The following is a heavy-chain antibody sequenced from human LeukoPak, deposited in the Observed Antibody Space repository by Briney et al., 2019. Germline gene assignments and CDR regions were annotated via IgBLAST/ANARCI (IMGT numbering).Heavy chain of an antibody. Sequence: GGSLRLSCSASGFTFNNAWMSWVRQAPGKGLEWVGRIKSNTDGRTTDYPVFATGRFSISRDDSKNTLYLHMNSLKTEDTAMYYCTTDCCSWSYDGPYYHYWGQGALVSVSS. V-gene: IGHV3-15*05. CDR3: TTDCCSWSYDGPYYHY. CDR2: IKSNTDGRTT. CDR1: GFTFNNAW. D-gene: IGHD1-26*01. J-gene: IGHJ4*02.